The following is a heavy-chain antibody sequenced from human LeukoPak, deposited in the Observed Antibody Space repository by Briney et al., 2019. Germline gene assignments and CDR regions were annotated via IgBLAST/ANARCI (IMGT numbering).Heavy chain of an antibody. D-gene: IGHD3-3*01. J-gene: IGHJ6*03. Sequence: GGSLRLSCAASGFTFSSYWMHWVRQAPGKGLVWVSRINTDGSSTSYADSVKGRFTISRDNAKNTLYLQMNSLRAEDTAVYYCARAGGYDFWSGLSLYYYYYMDVWGKGTTVTVSS. CDR3: ARAGGYDFWSGLSLYYYYYMDV. CDR1: GFTFSSYW. V-gene: IGHV3-74*01. CDR2: INTDGSST.